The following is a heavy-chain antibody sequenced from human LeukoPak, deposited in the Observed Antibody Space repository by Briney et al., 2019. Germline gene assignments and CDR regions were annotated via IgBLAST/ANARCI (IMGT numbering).Heavy chain of an antibody. J-gene: IGHJ4*02. CDR3: ASGTLGDYGGIAGDY. CDR1: GGTFSSYA. Sequence: ASVKVSCKASGGTFSSYAISWVRQAPGQGLEWMGRIIPIFGTANYAQKFQGRVTITTDESTSTAYMELSSLRSEDTAVYYCASGTLGDYGGIAGDYWGQGTLVTVSS. V-gene: IGHV1-69*05. D-gene: IGHD4-23*01. CDR2: IIPIFGTA.